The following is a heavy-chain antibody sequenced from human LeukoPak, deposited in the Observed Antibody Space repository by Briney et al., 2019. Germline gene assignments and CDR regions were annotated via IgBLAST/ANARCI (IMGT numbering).Heavy chain of an antibody. D-gene: IGHD4-17*01. CDR1: GFTFDDYA. CDR2: ISWNSGSI. V-gene: IGHV3-9*01. J-gene: IGHJ2*01. Sequence: PGGSLRLSCAASGFTFDDYAMHWVRQAPGKGLEWVSGISWNSGSIGYADSVKGRFTISRDNAKNSLYLQMNSLRAEDTALYYCAKVTVWYGDYDKWYFDLWGRGTLVTVSS. CDR3: AKVTVWYGDYDKWYFDL.